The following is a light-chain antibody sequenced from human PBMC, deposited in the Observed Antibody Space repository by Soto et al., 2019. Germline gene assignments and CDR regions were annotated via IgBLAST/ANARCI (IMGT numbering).Light chain of an antibody. V-gene: IGKV3-15*01. Sequence: EIVMTQSPATLSVSPGEGATLSCRASESISSNLAWYQQKPGQAPRLLIYGASTRATGIPVNFSGSGSGTEFTLTISNLQSEDSAVYYCQQYENWFLTFGGGTKVEIK. J-gene: IGKJ4*01. CDR1: ESISSN. CDR2: GAS. CDR3: QQYENWFLT.